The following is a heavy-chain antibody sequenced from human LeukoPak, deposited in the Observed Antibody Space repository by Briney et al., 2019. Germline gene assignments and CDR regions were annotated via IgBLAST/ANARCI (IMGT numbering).Heavy chain of an antibody. CDR3: ARVRGNCYEYQRNFDY. J-gene: IGHJ4*02. V-gene: IGHV4-34*01. CDR1: GGSLSGYY. CDR2: INHSGST. Sequence: SETLSLTCAVYGGSLSGYYWSWIRQPPGKGLEWIGEINHSGSTNYNPSLKSRVTISVDTSKNQFSLKLSSVTAADTAVYYCARVRGNCYEYQRNFDYWGQGTLVTVSS. D-gene: IGHD5-12*01.